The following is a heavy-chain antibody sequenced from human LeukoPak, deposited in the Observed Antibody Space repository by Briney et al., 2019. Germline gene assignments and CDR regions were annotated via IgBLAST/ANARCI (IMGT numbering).Heavy chain of an antibody. CDR2: INPNSGGT. Sequence: GASVKVSCKASGSTFTDYYMHWVRQAPGQGLEWMGWINPNSGGTNFAQKFQGRVTMTRDTSISTAYMELSRLRFDDTAVFYCAGITETTGYEAFDIWGQGTMVTVSS. D-gene: IGHD1-7*01. CDR3: AGITETTGYEAFDI. J-gene: IGHJ3*02. CDR1: GSTFTDYY. V-gene: IGHV1-2*02.